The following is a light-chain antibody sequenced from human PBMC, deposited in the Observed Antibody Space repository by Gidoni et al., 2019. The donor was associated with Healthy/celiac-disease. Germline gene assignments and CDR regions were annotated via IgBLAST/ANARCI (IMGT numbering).Light chain of an antibody. J-gene: IGKJ1*01. CDR1: QSISSW. CDR3: QQYNSYST. CDR2: KES. V-gene: IGKV1-5*03. Sequence: IQMTQSPSTLSASVGDRVTITCRASQSISSWLAWYQQKPGKAPKLLIYKESSLESGVPSRFSGSGSGTEFTLIISILQPDDFATYYCQQYNSYSTFGQGTKVEIK.